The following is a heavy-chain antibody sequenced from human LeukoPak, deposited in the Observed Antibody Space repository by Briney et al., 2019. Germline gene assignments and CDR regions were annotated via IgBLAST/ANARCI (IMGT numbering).Heavy chain of an antibody. CDR1: GFTFRNYA. CDR3: ASSVLNYDILTGYYPGGFDY. D-gene: IGHD3-9*01. Sequence: PGGSLRLSCAASGFTFRNYAMTWVRLAPGKGLVWVSRIYSDGSTTSYADSVKGRFTISRDNAKNTLYLQMNSLRAEDTAVYYCASSVLNYDILTGYYPGGFDYWGQGTLVTVSS. V-gene: IGHV3-74*01. CDR2: IYSDGSTT. J-gene: IGHJ4*02.